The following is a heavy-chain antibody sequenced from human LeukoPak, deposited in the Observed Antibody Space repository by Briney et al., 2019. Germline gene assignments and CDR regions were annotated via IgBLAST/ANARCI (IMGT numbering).Heavy chain of an antibody. CDR2: TYYRSKWYN. Sequence: SQTLSLTCDISGNSVSSRSAAWNWMRQSPSSGLEWLGKTYYRSKWYNDYAASVKSRITINPDTSKNQFSLQLNSVTPEDTAVYYCARAAAGTIDYWGQGTLVTVSS. V-gene: IGHV6-1*01. D-gene: IGHD6-13*01. CDR1: GNSVSSRSAA. CDR3: ARAAAGTIDY. J-gene: IGHJ4*02.